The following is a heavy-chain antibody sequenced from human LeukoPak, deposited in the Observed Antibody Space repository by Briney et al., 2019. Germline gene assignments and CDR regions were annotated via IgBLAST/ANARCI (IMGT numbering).Heavy chain of an antibody. V-gene: IGHV4-4*09. Sequence: PSETLSPTCTVSGGSISSYYWSWIRHPPGKELDWIGYIYTSGSTNYNPSLKSRVTISVDTSKNQFSLKLSSVTAADTAVYYCARRYSYGTFDYWGQGTLVTVSS. D-gene: IGHD5-18*01. CDR2: IYTSGST. CDR3: ARRYSYGTFDY. J-gene: IGHJ4*02. CDR1: GGSISSYY.